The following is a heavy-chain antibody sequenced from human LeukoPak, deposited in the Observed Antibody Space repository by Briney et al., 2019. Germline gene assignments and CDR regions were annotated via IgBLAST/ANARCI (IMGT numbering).Heavy chain of an antibody. CDR3: ARHYGSGTYKRLDS. CDR1: GGSISSSNYY. Sequence: SETLSLTCTVSGGSISSSNYYWGWVRQPPGKGLEWIGSIYYSGTTYYNPSLQSRVTISIDTSKSQFSLKLTSVTAADTAVFYCARHYGSGTYKRLDSWGQGTLVTVSS. J-gene: IGHJ4*02. CDR2: IYYSGTT. V-gene: IGHV4-39*07. D-gene: IGHD3-10*01.